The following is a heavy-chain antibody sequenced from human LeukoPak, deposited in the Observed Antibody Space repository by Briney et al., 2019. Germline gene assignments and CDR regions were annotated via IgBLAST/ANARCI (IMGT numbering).Heavy chain of an antibody. J-gene: IGHJ4*02. Sequence: GGSLRLSCAASGFTFSSYAMSWVRQAPGKGLEWVAVISYDGSNKYYADSVKGRFTISRDNSKNTLYLQMNSLRAEDTAVYYCAREYCGGDCYLDYWGQGTLVTVSS. CDR2: ISYDGSNK. CDR1: GFTFSSYA. CDR3: AREYCGGDCYLDY. D-gene: IGHD2-21*01. V-gene: IGHV3-30-3*01.